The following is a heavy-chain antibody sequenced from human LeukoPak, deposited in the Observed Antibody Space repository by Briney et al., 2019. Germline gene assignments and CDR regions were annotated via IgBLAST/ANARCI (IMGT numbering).Heavy chain of an antibody. CDR2: ISYDGSNK. J-gene: IGHJ4*02. CDR1: GFTFSSYA. V-gene: IGHV3-30*04. CDR3: ARGLLYYDILTGYFDY. Sequence: GGSLRLSCAASGFTFSSYAMHWVRQAPGKGLEWVAVISYDGSNKYYADSAKGRFTISRDNSKNTLYLQMNSLRAEDTAVYYCARGLLYYDILTGYFDYWGQGTLVTVSS. D-gene: IGHD3-9*01.